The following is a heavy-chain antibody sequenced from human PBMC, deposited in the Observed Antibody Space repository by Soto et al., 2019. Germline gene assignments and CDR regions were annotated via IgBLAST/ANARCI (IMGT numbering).Heavy chain of an antibody. J-gene: IGHJ2*01. CDR2: ISRSSSYI. V-gene: IGHV3-21*01. D-gene: IGHD5-12*01. Sequence: GGSLRLSCAASGFTFSSYNMNWVRQAPGKGLEWVSSISRSSSYIYYADSVRGRFTISRDNAKKSVYLQMNSLRAEDTAVYYCARDRIEDSGYEWRNWYFDLWGRGTLVTVSS. CDR3: ARDRIEDSGYEWRNWYFDL. CDR1: GFTFSSYN.